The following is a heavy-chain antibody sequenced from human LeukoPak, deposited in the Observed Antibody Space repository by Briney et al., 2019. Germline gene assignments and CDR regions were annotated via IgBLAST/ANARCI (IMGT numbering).Heavy chain of an antibody. J-gene: IGHJ3*02. CDR1: GYTFTDYY. Sequence: ASVKVSCKASGYTFTDYYMHWVRQAPGQGLEWMGWINPNSGGTNYAQKFQDRVTVTRDTSISTAYMELTRLTSDDTAVYYCAIESAFDIWGQGTMVTVSS. CDR3: AIESAFDI. V-gene: IGHV1-2*02. CDR2: INPNSGGT.